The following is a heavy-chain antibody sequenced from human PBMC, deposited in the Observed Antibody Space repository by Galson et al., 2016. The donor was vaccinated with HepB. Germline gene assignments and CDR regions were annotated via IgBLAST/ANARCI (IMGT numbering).Heavy chain of an antibody. Sequence: SLRLSCAVSGLDFRRYWMHWVRRTPGKGLVWVSRINADGTATGYADSVKGRFTISRDDAKTTLYLQMNTLRVEDTAVYYCTRETRWYFDLWGRGTLLTVSS. CDR1: GLDFRRYW. V-gene: IGHV3-74*01. CDR3: TRETRWYFDL. CDR2: INADGTAT. J-gene: IGHJ2*01.